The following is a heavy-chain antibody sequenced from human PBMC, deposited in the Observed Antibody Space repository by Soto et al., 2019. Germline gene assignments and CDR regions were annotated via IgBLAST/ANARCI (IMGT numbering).Heavy chain of an antibody. CDR1: GGTFSSYA. V-gene: IGHV1-69*13. Sequence: SVKVSCKASGGTFSSYAISWVRQAPGQGLEWMGGIIPIFGTANYAQKFQGRVTITADESTSTAYMELSSLRSEDTAVYYCAASGVVHHYYGMDVWGQGTTVTVSS. J-gene: IGHJ6*02. CDR2: IIPIFGTA. CDR3: AASGVVHHYYGMDV. D-gene: IGHD3-3*01.